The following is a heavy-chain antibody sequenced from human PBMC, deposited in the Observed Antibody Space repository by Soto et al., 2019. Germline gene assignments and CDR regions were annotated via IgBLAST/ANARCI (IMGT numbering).Heavy chain of an antibody. V-gene: IGHV1-18*01. CDR1: GYTFTSYG. D-gene: IGHD5-12*01. CDR2: ISAYNGNT. J-gene: IGHJ4*02. CDR3: ARDLGSGYDPGDY. Sequence: ASVKVSCKASGYTFTSYGISWVRQAPGQGLEWMGWISAYNGNTNYAQRFQGRITITGDESTGTAYMELSSLKSEDTAVYYCARDLGSGYDPGDYWGQGTLVTVS.